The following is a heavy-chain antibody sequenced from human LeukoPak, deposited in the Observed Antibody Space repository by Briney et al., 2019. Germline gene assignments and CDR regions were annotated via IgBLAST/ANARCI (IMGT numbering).Heavy chain of an antibody. J-gene: IGHJ4*02. CDR2: ISGSGGST. Sequence: GGSLRLSCAASGFTFSSYAMSWVRQAPGKGLEWVSAISGSGGSTYYADSVKGRFTTSRDNSKNTLYLQMNSLRAEDTAVYYCAKARVVVVITTGVFDYWGQGTLVTVSS. CDR1: GFTFSSYA. V-gene: IGHV3-23*01. D-gene: IGHD3-22*01. CDR3: AKARVVVVITTGVFDY.